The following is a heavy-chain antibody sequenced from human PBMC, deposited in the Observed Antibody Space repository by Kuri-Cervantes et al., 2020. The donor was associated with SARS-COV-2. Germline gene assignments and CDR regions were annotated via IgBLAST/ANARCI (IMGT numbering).Heavy chain of an antibody. CDR2: IKQDGSEK. J-gene: IGHJ6*03. Sequence: GGSLRLSCAASGFTFSSYAMSWVRQAPGKGLEWVANIKQDGSEKYYVDSVKGRFTISRDNAKNSLYLQMNSLRAEDTAVYYCARKKTDMDVWGKGTTVTVSS. D-gene: IGHD1-14*01. CDR3: ARKKTDMDV. V-gene: IGHV3-7*01. CDR1: GFTFSSYA.